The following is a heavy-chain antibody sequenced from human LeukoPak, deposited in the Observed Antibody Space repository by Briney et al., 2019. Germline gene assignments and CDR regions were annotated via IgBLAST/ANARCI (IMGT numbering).Heavy chain of an antibody. CDR3: ARGYCSGGSCYNFDS. Sequence: GASVKVSCKASGYTFTGYYMHWVRQAPGQGLEWMGWINPNSGGTNYAQRFQGRVTMTRDTSISTAYMELSRPRSDDTAVYYCARGYCSGGSCYNFDSWGQGTLVTVSS. V-gene: IGHV1-2*02. J-gene: IGHJ4*02. D-gene: IGHD2-15*01. CDR2: INPNSGGT. CDR1: GYTFTGYY.